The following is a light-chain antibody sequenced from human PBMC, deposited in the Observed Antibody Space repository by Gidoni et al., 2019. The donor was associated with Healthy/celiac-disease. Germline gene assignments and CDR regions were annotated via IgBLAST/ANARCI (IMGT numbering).Light chain of an antibody. J-gene: IGLJ2*01. CDR2: QDS. CDR3: QAWDSSTAV. V-gene: IGLV3-1*01. CDR1: NLGDKY. Sequence: SYELTQPPSVSVSPGQTASITCSGDNLGDKYACCYQQKPGQSPVLVIYQDSKRPSGIPERFSGSNSGNTATLTISGTQAMDEADYYCQAWDSSTAVFGGGTKLXV.